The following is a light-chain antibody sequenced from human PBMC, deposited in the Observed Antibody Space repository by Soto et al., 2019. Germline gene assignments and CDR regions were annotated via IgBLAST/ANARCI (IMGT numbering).Light chain of an antibody. CDR2: GAS. Sequence: EIVWTQSPGTLSLSPGDRATLSCRASQSVSRSYLGWYQQKPGPAPRLLMYGASSRAAGVPDRFSGSGSGTDFTLTSSRLQAGDSAVYFCQQYNSWPLSFGQGTQLEIK. CDR3: QQYNSWPLS. CDR1: QSVSRSY. V-gene: IGKV3-20*01. J-gene: IGKJ5*01.